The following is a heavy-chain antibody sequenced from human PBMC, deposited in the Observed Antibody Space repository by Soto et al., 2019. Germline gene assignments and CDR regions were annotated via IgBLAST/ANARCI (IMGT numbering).Heavy chain of an antibody. J-gene: IGHJ4*02. CDR2: IYHYGST. Sequence: QLQLQESGSGLVKSSQTVSLTCAVSGGSISTGGSSWSWIRQPPGKGLEWIGYIYHYGSTYSNPSLKSRVTMSIDRSKNQFSLKLRSVTAADTAVYYCARQDCSRTSCLFDYWGRGALVTVSS. V-gene: IGHV4-30-2*01. D-gene: IGHD2-2*01. CDR1: GGSISTGGSS. CDR3: ARQDCSRTSCLFDY.